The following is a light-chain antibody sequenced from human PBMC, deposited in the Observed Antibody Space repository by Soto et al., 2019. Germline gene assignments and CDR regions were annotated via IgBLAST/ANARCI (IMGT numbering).Light chain of an antibody. CDR1: SSDVGGYNF. J-gene: IGLJ2*01. Sequence: QSALTQPASVSGSPGQSITISCTGTSSDVGGYNFVSWFQQHPGKAPKLLIYDVNSRPSGVSDRFSGSKSGNTASLTISGLQAEDEAEYYCSSYASSGTVVFGGGTKLTVL. CDR3: SSYASSGTVV. CDR2: DVN. V-gene: IGLV2-14*01.